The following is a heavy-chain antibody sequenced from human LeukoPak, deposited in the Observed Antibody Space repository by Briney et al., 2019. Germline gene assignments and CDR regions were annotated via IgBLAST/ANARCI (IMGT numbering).Heavy chain of an antibody. V-gene: IGHV1-69*04. CDR2: IIPILGIP. J-gene: IGHJ4*02. Sequence: SVKVSCKASGCTFSSYVIRWVRQAPGQGLEWMGRIIPILGIPNYAQKFQGRVTITADKSTNTAYMELSSLRSEDTGVYYCARDSWFDYWGQGTLVTVSS. CDR1: GCTFSSYV. CDR3: ARDSWFDY.